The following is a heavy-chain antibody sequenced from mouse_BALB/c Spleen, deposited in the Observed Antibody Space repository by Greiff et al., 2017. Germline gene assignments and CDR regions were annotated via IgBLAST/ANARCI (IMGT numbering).Heavy chain of an antibody. CDR1: GFSLTSYD. CDR3: VRAYYYGSKGYFDV. D-gene: IGHD1-1*01. J-gene: IGHJ1*01. CDR2: IWTGGGT. V-gene: IGHV2-9-2*01. Sequence: VKLMESGPGLVAPSQSLSITCTVSGFSLTSYDISWIRQPPGKGLEWLGVIWTGGGTNYNSAFMSRLSISKDNSKSQVFLKMNSLQTDDTAIYYCVRAYYYGSKGYFDVWGAGTTVTVSS.